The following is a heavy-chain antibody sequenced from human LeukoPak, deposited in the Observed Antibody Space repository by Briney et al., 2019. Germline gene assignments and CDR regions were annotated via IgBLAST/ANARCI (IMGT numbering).Heavy chain of an antibody. CDR2: IIPIFGTA. J-gene: IGHJ6*02. Sequence: GASVMVSCKASGGTFSSYAISWVRQAPGQGLEWMGGIIPIFGTANYAQKSQGRVTVTADESTSTAYMELSSLRSEDTAVYYCARTLALYCSGGSCYHGYYYYGMDVWGQGTTVTVSS. V-gene: IGHV1-69*13. CDR1: GGTFSSYA. CDR3: ARTLALYCSGGSCYHGYYYYGMDV. D-gene: IGHD2-15*01.